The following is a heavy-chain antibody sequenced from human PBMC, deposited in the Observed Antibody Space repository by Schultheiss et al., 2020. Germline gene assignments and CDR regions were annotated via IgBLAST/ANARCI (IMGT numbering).Heavy chain of an antibody. CDR1: GGSFSAYY. Sequence: SETLSLTCAVYGGSFSAYYWSWIRQPPGKGLEWIGEINHSGSTNYNPSLKSRVTMSLDTSKNQFSLKLSSVTAADTAVYYCARSHSIVPAAIKGSYYGMDLWGQGTTVTVSS. J-gene: IGHJ6*02. D-gene: IGHD2-2*02. CDR3: ARSHSIVPAAIKGSYYGMDL. CDR2: INHSGST. V-gene: IGHV4-34*01.